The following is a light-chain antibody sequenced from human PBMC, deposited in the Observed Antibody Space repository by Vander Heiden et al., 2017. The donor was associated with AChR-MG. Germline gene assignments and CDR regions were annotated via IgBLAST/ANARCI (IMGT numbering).Light chain of an antibody. V-gene: IGKV3-15*01. CDR2: GAS. J-gene: IGKJ2*01. CDR1: QSINSN. CDR3: QQYSAA. Sequence: EIVMTQSPATLSVFPGERAALSCRASQSINSNLAWYQQKPGQAPRLLIYGASTRATGIPARFSGSGSGTEFTLTISSLQSEDFAVYYCQQYSAAFGQGTKLEIK.